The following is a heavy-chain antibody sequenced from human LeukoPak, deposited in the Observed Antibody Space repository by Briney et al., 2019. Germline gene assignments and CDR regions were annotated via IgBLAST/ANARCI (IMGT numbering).Heavy chain of an antibody. CDR3: AKEGRGGFDI. J-gene: IGHJ3*02. CDR1: GFTFTTYS. CDR2: ISHDGGNK. D-gene: IGHD3-16*01. V-gene: IGHV3-30-3*01. Sequence: GGSLRLSCAASGFTFTTYSIHWVRQAPGKGLEWVAVISHDGGNKAYADSVKGRFTISRDNSKNTLYLQMNSLRAEDTAVYYCAKEGRGGFDIWGQGTMVTVSS.